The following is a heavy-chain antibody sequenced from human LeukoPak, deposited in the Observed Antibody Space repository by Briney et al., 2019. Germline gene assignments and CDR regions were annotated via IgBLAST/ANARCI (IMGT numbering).Heavy chain of an antibody. CDR3: ARVMGSGWTGFDY. CDR2: ISYDGSNK. V-gene: IGHV3-30-3*01. D-gene: IGHD6-19*01. CDR1: GFTFSSYA. Sequence: GRSLRLSCAASGFTFSSYAMHWVRQAPGKGLEWVAVISYDGSNKYYADSVKGRFTISRDNSKNTLYLQMNSLRAEDTAVYYCARVMGSGWTGFDYWGQGTLVTVSS. J-gene: IGHJ4*02.